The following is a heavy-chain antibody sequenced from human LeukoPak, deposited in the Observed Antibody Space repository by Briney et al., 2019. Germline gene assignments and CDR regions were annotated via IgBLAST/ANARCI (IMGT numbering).Heavy chain of an antibody. V-gene: IGHV3-23*01. J-gene: IGHJ4*02. CDR1: GFTFSTYA. CDR3: ARDSDSSGYSDY. CDR2: ISHSGGST. D-gene: IGHD3-22*01. Sequence: GGSLRLSCAASGFTFSTYAMSWVRQAPGKGLEWVSAISHSGGSTYYADSVKGRFTISRDNSKNTLYLQMNSLRAEDTAVYYCARDSDSSGYSDYWGQGTLVTVSS.